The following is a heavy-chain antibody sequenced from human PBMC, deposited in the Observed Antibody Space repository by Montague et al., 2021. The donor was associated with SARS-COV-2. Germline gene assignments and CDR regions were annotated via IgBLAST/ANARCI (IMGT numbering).Heavy chain of an antibody. Sequence: SETLSLTCAVSGESVSDYYWSWIRQPPGKGLEWIGEINHSGSSNYNPSLKSRVSISVDTSKNQFSLKLTSVTAADTAVYYCARGPRITMIVVVITDIWFDPWGQGTLVTVSS. V-gene: IGHV4-34*01. J-gene: IGHJ5*02. CDR1: GESVSDYY. CDR2: INHSGSS. D-gene: IGHD3-22*01. CDR3: ARGPRITMIVVVITDIWFDP.